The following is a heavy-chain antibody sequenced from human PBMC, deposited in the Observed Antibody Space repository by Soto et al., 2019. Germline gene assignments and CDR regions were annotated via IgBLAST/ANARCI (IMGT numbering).Heavy chain of an antibody. CDR2: ISAYNGNT. CDR3: ARDGITIFGVVIPAFDY. V-gene: IGHV1-18*01. Sequence: GASVKVSCKASGYTFTSYGISWVRQAPGQGLEWMGWISAYNGNTNYAQKLQGRVTMTTDTSTSTAYMELRSLRSDDTAVYYCARDGITIFGVVIPAFDYWGQGTLVTVSS. CDR1: GYTFTSYG. D-gene: IGHD3-3*01. J-gene: IGHJ4*02.